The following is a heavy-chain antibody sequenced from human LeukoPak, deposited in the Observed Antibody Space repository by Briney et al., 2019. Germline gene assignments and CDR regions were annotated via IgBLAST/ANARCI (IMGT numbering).Heavy chain of an antibody. CDR1: GLTVSSNY. V-gene: IGHV3-53*01. D-gene: IGHD3-10*01. CDR3: ARDQGLGHYFDS. J-gene: IGHJ4*02. CDR2: IYRDGST. Sequence: GGSLRLSCAASGLTVSSNYMSWVRQGPGKGLEWVSSIYRDGSTYYADSVRGRFTISRDNSKNTVYLQMNSLRAEDTAVYYCARDQGLGHYFDSWGQGTLVTVSS.